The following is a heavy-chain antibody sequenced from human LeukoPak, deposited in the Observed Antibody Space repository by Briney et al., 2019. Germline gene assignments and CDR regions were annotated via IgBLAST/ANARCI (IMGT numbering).Heavy chain of an antibody. CDR2: IWYDGSNK. J-gene: IGHJ4*02. CDR3: ARDPRGDYFDY. Sequence: GRSLRLSCAASGFTFSSYGMHWVRQAPGKGLEWVAVIWYDGSNKYYADSVKGRFTISRDNSKNTLYLQMNSLRAEDTAVYYCARDPRGDYFDYWGQGTLVTVSS. V-gene: IGHV3-33*01. CDR1: GFTFSSYG.